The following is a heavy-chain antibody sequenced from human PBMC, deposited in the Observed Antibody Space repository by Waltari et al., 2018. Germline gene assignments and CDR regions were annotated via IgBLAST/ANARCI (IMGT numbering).Heavy chain of an antibody. V-gene: IGHV3-21*01. CDR1: GFTFSSYS. CDR2: ISSRSSYI. J-gene: IGHJ4*02. D-gene: IGHD5-12*01. Sequence: EVQLVESGGGLVKPGGSLRLSCAASGFTFSSYSMNWVRQAPGKGLEWVSSISSRSSYIYYADSVKGRFTISRDNAKNSLYLQMNSLRAEDTAVYYCARLVATIGYWGQGTLVTVSS. CDR3: ARLVATIGY.